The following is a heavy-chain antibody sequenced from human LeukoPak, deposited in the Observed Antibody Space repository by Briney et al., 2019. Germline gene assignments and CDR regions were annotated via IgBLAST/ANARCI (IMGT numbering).Heavy chain of an antibody. CDR3: AKDINRYCSGGSCYSQFDY. CDR2: ISGDGGST. V-gene: IGHV3-43*02. Sequence: PGGSLRLSCAASGFTFDDYAMRWVRQAPGKGLEWVSLISGDGGSTYYADSVKGRFTISRDNSKNSLYLQMNSLRTEDTALYYCAKDINRYCSGGSCYSQFDYWGQGTLVTVSS. CDR1: GFTFDDYA. D-gene: IGHD2-15*01. J-gene: IGHJ4*02.